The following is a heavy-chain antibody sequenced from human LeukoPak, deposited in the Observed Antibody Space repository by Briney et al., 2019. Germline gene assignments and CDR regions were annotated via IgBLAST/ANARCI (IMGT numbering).Heavy chain of an antibody. CDR2: MNPNSGNT. Sequence: ASVKVSCKASGYTFTSYDINWVRQATGQGLEWMGWMNPNSGNTGYAQKFQGRATMTRNTSISTAYMELSSLRSEDTAVYYCARGLDSSGWYNYYYYYGMDVWGQGTTVTVSS. CDR1: GYTFTSYD. J-gene: IGHJ6*02. D-gene: IGHD6-19*01. V-gene: IGHV1-8*01. CDR3: ARGLDSSGWYNYYYYYGMDV.